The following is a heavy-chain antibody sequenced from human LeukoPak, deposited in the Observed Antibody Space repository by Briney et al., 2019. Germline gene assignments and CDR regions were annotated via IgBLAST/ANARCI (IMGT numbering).Heavy chain of an antibody. CDR3: ASGGGSYLGAFDI. D-gene: IGHD1-26*01. CDR2: ISSNGGST. V-gene: IGHV3-64*01. CDR1: GFTFSSYA. Sequence: HPGRSLRLSCAASGFTFSSYAMHWVRQAPGKGLEYVSAISSNGGSTYYANSVKGRFTISRDNSKNTLYLQMGSLRAEDMAVYYCASGGGSYLGAFDIWGQGTMVTVSS. J-gene: IGHJ3*02.